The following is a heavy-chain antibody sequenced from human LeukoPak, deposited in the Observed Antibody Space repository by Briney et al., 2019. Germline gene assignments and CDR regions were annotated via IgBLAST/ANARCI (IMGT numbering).Heavy chain of an antibody. Sequence: ASVKVSCKASGYTFTGYYMHWVRQAPGQGLEWMGWINPNSGGTNYAQKFQGRVTMTRDTSISTAYMELSRLRSDDTAVYYWARQRGYDWGIDAFDIWGQGTMVTVSS. D-gene: IGHD5-12*01. CDR1: GYTFTGYY. J-gene: IGHJ3*02. CDR3: ARQRGYDWGIDAFDI. CDR2: INPNSGGT. V-gene: IGHV1-2*02.